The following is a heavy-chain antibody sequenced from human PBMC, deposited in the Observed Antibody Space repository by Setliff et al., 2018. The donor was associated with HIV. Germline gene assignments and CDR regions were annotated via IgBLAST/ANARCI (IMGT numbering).Heavy chain of an antibody. J-gene: IGHJ3*02. Sequence: SETLSLTCIVSGGSFSGYYWSWIRQPPGKGLEWIGEINHSGSTNYNPSLKSRVTISVDTSKNQFSLKLSSVTAADTAVYYCARDLHIVVVTAFHDAFDIWGQGTMVTVSS. D-gene: IGHD2-21*02. CDR3: ARDLHIVVVTAFHDAFDI. CDR1: GGSFSGYY. CDR2: INHSGST. V-gene: IGHV4-34*01.